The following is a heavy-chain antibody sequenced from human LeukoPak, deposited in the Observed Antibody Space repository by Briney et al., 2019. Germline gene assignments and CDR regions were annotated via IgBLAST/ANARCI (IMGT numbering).Heavy chain of an antibody. CDR1: GFTFNSYG. CDR3: AKELLSSPTAEDAFDI. CDR2: ISYHESKR. J-gene: IGHJ3*02. D-gene: IGHD1-14*01. Sequence: GGSLRLSCAASGFTFNSYGMHWVRQAPGKGLEWVAVISYHESKRYYADFVKGRFTISRDNSKNTLYLQMNSLRAEDTAVYYCAKELLSSPTAEDAFDIWGQGTMVTVSS. V-gene: IGHV3-30*18.